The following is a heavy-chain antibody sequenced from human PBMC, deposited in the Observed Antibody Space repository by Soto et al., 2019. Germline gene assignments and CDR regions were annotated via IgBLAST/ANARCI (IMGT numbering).Heavy chain of an antibody. D-gene: IGHD1-26*01. J-gene: IGHJ5*01. Sequence: PSQTLSLTCAISGDSVSSSSVTWNWIRQSPSRGLEWLGRTYYRSKWYNDYAESVKSRITINPDTSKNQFSLHLNSVTSEDTAVYYCVRLIGNSWLDFWGQGTLVTVS. CDR2: TYYRSKWYN. V-gene: IGHV6-1*01. CDR1: GDSVSSSSVT. CDR3: VRLIGNSWLDF.